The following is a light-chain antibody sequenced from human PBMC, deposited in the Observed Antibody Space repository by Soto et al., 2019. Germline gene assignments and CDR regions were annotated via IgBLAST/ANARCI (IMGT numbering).Light chain of an antibody. CDR2: DAS. J-gene: IGKJ1*01. CDR3: QQSNNSPWT. V-gene: IGKV3-15*01. CDR1: QSVSGK. Sequence: EVRMTQSPATLSVSPGERATLSWRASQSVSGKLAWYQQKPGKAPRLLIYDASTRATGIPARVSGSGSGTELTLTISSMQSEDFEVYYCQQSNNSPWTFGHGTKVDIK.